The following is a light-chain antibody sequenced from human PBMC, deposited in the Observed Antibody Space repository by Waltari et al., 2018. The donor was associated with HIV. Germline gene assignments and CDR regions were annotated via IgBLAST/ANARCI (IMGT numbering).Light chain of an antibody. Sequence: DIQMTQSPSSLSASVGDRVTTTCQASQDISNYLNWYQQKPGNAPKVLIYDASTLETGVPSRFSGSGSGTDFTFTITSLQPEDFATYYCQQHDNFPLTFGGGTKVDIK. CDR3: QQHDNFPLT. J-gene: IGKJ4*01. V-gene: IGKV1-33*01. CDR2: DAS. CDR1: QDISNY.